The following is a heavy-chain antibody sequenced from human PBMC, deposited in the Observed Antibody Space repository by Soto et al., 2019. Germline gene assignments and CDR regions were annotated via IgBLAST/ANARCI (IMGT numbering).Heavy chain of an antibody. V-gene: IGHV3-48*02. D-gene: IGHD6-13*01. CDR2: ISSSSSTI. Sequence: EVQLVESGGGLVQPGGSLRLSCAASGFTFSSYSMNWVRQAPGKGLEWVSYISSSSSTIYYADSVKGRFTISRDNAKNSRYRQMNSLRDEDTAVYYCVRDKRQLGGYYYYYGMDVWGQGATVTVSS. CDR3: VRDKRQLGGYYYYYGMDV. J-gene: IGHJ6*02. CDR1: GFTFSSYS.